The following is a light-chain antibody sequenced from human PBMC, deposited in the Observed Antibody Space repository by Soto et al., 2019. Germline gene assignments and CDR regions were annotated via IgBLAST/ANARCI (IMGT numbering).Light chain of an antibody. CDR1: QYINTR. J-gene: IGKJ1*01. CDR2: QTS. Sequence: EIVLTQSPATLSSFPGGRVSLSCSASQYINTRLAWYQHRPGQAPRLLIYQTSIRAAGIPARFSASGSGTDFTLAISDVQPEDFALYYCHQRQSWPRTFGQGTKVDIK. CDR3: HQRQSWPRT. V-gene: IGKV3-11*01.